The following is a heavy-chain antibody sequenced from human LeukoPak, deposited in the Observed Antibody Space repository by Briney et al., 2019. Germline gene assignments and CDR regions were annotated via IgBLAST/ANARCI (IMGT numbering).Heavy chain of an antibody. D-gene: IGHD6-6*01. CDR3: AHRGSIAIGGPVFDY. J-gene: IGHJ4*02. Sequence: SGPTLVKPTQTLTLTCTFSGFSLSTSGVGVGWVRQPPGKALEWLALIYWDDDKRYSPSLKSRLTITKDTSKNQVVLTMTNMDPVDTATYFCAHRGSIAIGGPVFDYWGQGTLVTVSS. CDR1: GFSLSTSGVG. CDR2: IYWDDDK. V-gene: IGHV2-5*02.